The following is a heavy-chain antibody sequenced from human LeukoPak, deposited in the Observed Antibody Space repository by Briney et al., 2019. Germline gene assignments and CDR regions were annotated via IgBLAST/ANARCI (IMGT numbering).Heavy chain of an antibody. CDR3: ARGAGDYYDSSGPIRPVYFDY. J-gene: IGHJ4*02. CDR1: GGSFSGYY. Sequence: SETLSLTCAVYGGSFSGYYWSWIRQPPGKGLEWIGEINHSGSTNYNPSLKSRVTISVVTSKNQFSLKLSSVTAADTAVYYCARGAGDYYDSSGPIRPVYFDYWGQGTLVTVSS. CDR2: INHSGST. V-gene: IGHV4-34*01. D-gene: IGHD3-22*01.